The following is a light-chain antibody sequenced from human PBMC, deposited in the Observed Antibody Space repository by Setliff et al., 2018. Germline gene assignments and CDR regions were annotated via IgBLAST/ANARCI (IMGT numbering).Light chain of an antibody. Sequence: QSVLAQPASVSGSPGQSITISCTGTSSDVGGYNYVSWYQQHAGKAPKLMIYGVTNRPPGVSDRFSGSKSGNTASLTISGLQAEDEADYYCGSYARSSAPYVFGTGTKVTVL. CDR2: GVT. J-gene: IGLJ1*01. V-gene: IGLV2-14*01. CDR3: GSYARSSAPYV. CDR1: SSDVGGYNY.